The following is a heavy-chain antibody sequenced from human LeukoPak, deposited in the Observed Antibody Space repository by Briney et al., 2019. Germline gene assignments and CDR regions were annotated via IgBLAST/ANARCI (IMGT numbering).Heavy chain of an antibody. CDR3: ASARTDTIFGVVVDYYYYMDV. J-gene: IGHJ6*03. D-gene: IGHD3-3*01. V-gene: IGHV1-2*02. CDR1: GGTFSSYA. Sequence: GASVKVSCKASGGTFSSYAISWVRQAPGQGLEWMGWINPNSGGTNYAQKFQGRVTMTRDTSISTAYMELSRLRSDDTAVYYCASARTDTIFGVVVDYYYYMDVWGKGTTVTVSS. CDR2: INPNSGGT.